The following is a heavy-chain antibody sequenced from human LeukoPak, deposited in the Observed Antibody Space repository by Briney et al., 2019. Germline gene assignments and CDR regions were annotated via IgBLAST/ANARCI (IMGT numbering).Heavy chain of an antibody. V-gene: IGHV3-11*01. CDR1: GFAFSDFY. Sequence: GGSLRLSCAASGFAFSDFYMSWIRQAPGKGLEWVSYIASRGDTIYYADSVKGRFTISRDNAQNSLYLQMNSLRVEDTAVYYCAREYCTITTCYYAFDIWGQGTMVTVSS. J-gene: IGHJ3*02. CDR3: AREYCTITTCYYAFDI. CDR2: IASRGDTI. D-gene: IGHD2-2*01.